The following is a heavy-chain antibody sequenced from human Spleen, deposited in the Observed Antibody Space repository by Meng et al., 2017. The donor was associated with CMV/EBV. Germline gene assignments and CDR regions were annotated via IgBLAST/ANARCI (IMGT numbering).Heavy chain of an antibody. CDR2: IYHSGST. CDR3: ARSRYYYDSSGYPYYYGMDV. CDR1: GYSISSGYY. J-gene: IGHJ6*02. Sequence: SETLSLTCTVSGYSISSGYYWGWIRQPPGKGLEWIGSIYHSGSTYYNPSLKSRVTISVDTSKNQFSLKLSSVTAADTAVYYCARSRYYYDSSGYPYYYGMDVWGQGTTVTVSS. D-gene: IGHD3-22*01. V-gene: IGHV4-38-2*02.